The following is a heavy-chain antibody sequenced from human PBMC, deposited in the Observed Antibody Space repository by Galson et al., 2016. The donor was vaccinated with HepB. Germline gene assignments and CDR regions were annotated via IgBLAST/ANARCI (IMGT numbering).Heavy chain of an antibody. CDR3: ARETVHIHDILTGPRYFDY. J-gene: IGHJ4*02. D-gene: IGHD3-9*01. CDR1: GDSISPYF. Sequence: CTVSGDSISPYFWTWIRQPPGKGLEWIGYISYTGTTKHNPSLKSRLTISIDAPRRQFSLRLSSVTAADTAVYYCARETVHIHDILTGPRYFDYWGRGTLVTVSS. CDR2: ISYTGTT. V-gene: IGHV4-59*01.